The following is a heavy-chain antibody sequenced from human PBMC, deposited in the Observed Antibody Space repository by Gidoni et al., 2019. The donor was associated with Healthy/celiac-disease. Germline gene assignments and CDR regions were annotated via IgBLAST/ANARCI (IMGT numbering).Heavy chain of an antibody. CDR1: GGSFSGYY. V-gene: IGHV4-34*01. CDR3: ARVGGSRPYYYYYYGMDV. CDR2: INHSGST. Sequence: QVQLQQWGAGLWKPSETLSLPCAVYGGSFSGYYWSWIRQPPGKGLEWIGEINHSGSTNYNPSLKSRVTISVDTSKNQFSLKLSSVTAADTAVYYCARVGGSRPYYYYYYGMDVWGQGTTVTVSS. D-gene: IGHD3-16*01. J-gene: IGHJ6*02.